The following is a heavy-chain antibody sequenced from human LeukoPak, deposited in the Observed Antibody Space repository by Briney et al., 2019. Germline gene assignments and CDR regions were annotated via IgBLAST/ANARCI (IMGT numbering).Heavy chain of an antibody. CDR2: IIPFLDIP. Sequence: SVKVSCKASGGTFSSYGFSWVRQAPGQGLEWMGRIIPFLDIPNYAQKFQGRLTITADKSTSTSYMELTHLRTGDTAVYFCARAGQVGHNYLDPWGQGTLVTVSS. D-gene: IGHD1-1*01. J-gene: IGHJ5*02. V-gene: IGHV1-69*04. CDR1: GGTFSSYG. CDR3: ARAGQVGHNYLDP.